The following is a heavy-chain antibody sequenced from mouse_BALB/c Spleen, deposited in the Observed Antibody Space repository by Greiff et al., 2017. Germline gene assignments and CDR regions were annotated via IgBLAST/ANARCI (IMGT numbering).Heavy chain of an antibody. V-gene: IGHV2-9*02. CDR1: GFSLTSYG. Sequence: VKLQESGPGLVAPSQSLSITCTVSGFSLTSYGVHWVRQPPGKGLEWLGVIWAGGSTNYNSALMSRLSISKDNSKSQVFLKMNSLQTDDTAMYYCANIYYGNYYAMDYWGQGTSVTVSS. CDR3: ANIYYGNYYAMDY. CDR2: IWAGGST. J-gene: IGHJ4*01. D-gene: IGHD2-1*01.